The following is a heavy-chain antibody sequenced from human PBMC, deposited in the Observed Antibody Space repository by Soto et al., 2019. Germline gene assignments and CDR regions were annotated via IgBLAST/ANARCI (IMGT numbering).Heavy chain of an antibody. V-gene: IGHV4-4*07. Sequence: PSETLSLTCIVSGGSVRTYYWSWIRQPAGKGLEWIGRIYSTGSGNYNPSLRSRVTMSVDTSSNQISLRLSSVTAADTAVYYCARDQYYDSNNWFDPWGQGTLVTVYS. CDR2: IYSTGSG. CDR1: GGSVRTYY. J-gene: IGHJ5*02. D-gene: IGHD3-22*01. CDR3: ARDQYYDSNNWFDP.